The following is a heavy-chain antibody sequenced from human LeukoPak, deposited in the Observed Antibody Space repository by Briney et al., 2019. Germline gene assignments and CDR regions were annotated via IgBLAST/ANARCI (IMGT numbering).Heavy chain of an antibody. V-gene: IGHV4-30-4*08. CDR3: ARDSAAYCGRDCSASFDY. Sequence: SETLSLTCTVAGGSISSGDDEWGWSREPRGKGREGIEYIYYRGSTYNNPSGKSRVTISEDTSKNQFSLKLSSVTAADTAVYYCARDSAAYCGRDCSASFDYWGQGTLVTVSS. CDR2: IYYRGST. CDR1: GGSISSGDDE. J-gene: IGHJ4*02. D-gene: IGHD2-21*01.